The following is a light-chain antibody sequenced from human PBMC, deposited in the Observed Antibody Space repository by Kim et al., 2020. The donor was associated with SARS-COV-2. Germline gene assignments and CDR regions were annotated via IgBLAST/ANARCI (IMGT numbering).Light chain of an antibody. Sequence: QSVLTQPPSASGTPGQRVTISCSGSSSNIGSYTVNWYQQLPGTAPKLLMYNNNQRPSGVPDRFSGSRSGTSASLAISGLQSEDEADYYCAAWDDSLIRVVFGGGTKVTVL. CDR1: SSNIGSYT. J-gene: IGLJ3*02. V-gene: IGLV1-44*01. CDR2: NNN. CDR3: AAWDDSLIRVV.